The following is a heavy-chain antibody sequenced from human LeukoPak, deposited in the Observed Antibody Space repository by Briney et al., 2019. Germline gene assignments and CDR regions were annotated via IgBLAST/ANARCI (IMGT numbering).Heavy chain of an antibody. CDR2: VYTSGST. CDR1: GGSISSYY. J-gene: IGHJ3*02. D-gene: IGHD2-2*01. V-gene: IGHV4-4*09. Sequence: SETLSLTCTVSGGSISSYYWSWIRQPPGKGLEWIGYVYTSGSTNYNPSLKSRVTISVDTSKNQFSLKLSSVTAADTAVYYCARHSFVVVPAAIRSFAFDTWGQGTMVTVSS. CDR3: ARHSFVVVPAAIRSFAFDT.